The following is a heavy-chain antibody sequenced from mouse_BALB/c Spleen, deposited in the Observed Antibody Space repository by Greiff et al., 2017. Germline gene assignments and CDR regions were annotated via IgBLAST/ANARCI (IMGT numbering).Heavy chain of an antibody. J-gene: IGHJ4*01. CDR2: IDPETGGT. V-gene: IGHV1-15*01. CDR3: TRFMGMDY. Sequence: QVQLQQSGAELVRPGASVTLSCKASGYTFTDYEMHWVKQTPVHGLEWIGAIDPETGGTAYNQKFKGKATLTADKSSSTAYMELRSLTSEDSAVYYCTRFMGMDYWGQGTAVTVSS. CDR1: GYTFTDYE. D-gene: IGHD1-1*01.